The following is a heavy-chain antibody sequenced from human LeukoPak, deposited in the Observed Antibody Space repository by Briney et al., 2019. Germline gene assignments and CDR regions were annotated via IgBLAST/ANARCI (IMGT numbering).Heavy chain of an antibody. CDR2: INWNGGST. CDR1: GFTFDDYG. D-gene: IGHD1-26*01. Sequence: GGSLRLSCAASGFTFDDYGMSWVRQAPGKGLEWVSGINWNGGSTGYADSVKGRFTISRDNAKNSLYLQMNSLRAEDTALYYCARVSREALVGATTSYYFDYWGQGTLVTVSS. CDR3: ARVSREALVGATTSYYFDY. V-gene: IGHV3-20*04. J-gene: IGHJ4*02.